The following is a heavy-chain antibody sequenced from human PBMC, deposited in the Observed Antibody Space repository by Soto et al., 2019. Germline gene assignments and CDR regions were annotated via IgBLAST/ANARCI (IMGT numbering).Heavy chain of an antibody. CDR1: GGTFSSYA. D-gene: IGHD6-19*01. Sequence: QVQLVQSGAEVKKPGSSVKVSCKASGGTFSSYAISWVRQAPGQGLEWMGGIIPILGTANYAQKFQGRVTITADESTSTAYMELSSLRSEDTAVYYCARDSSGWYGGYFDYWGQGTLVTVSS. CDR2: IIPILGTA. CDR3: ARDSSGWYGGYFDY. J-gene: IGHJ4*02. V-gene: IGHV1-69*01.